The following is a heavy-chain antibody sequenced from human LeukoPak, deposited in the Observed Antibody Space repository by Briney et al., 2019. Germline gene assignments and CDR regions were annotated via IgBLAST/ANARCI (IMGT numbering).Heavy chain of an antibody. Sequence: PSETLSLTCTVSGYSISSGYYWGWIRQPPGKGLEWIGSINHSGSTYYNPSLKSRVTISVDTSKNQFSLKLSSVTAADTAVYYCAGQLGYSFDYWGQGTLVTVSS. J-gene: IGHJ4*02. V-gene: IGHV4-38-2*02. D-gene: IGHD6-13*01. CDR3: AGQLGYSFDY. CDR1: GYSISSGYY. CDR2: INHSGST.